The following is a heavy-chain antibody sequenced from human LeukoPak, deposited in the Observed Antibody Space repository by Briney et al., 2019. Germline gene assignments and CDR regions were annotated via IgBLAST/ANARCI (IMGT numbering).Heavy chain of an antibody. CDR1: GGTFSSYA. Sequence: SVKVSCKASGGTFSSYAISWVRQAPGQGLEWMGRIIPILGIANYAQKFQGRVTITADKSTSTAYMELSSLRSEDTAVYYCAREDYGDYKYFDYWGQGTLVTVSS. D-gene: IGHD4-17*01. CDR2: IIPILGIA. CDR3: AREDYGDYKYFDY. J-gene: IGHJ4*02. V-gene: IGHV1-69*04.